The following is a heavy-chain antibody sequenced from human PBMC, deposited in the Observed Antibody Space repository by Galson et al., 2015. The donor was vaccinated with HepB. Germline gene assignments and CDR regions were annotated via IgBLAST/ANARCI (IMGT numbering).Heavy chain of an antibody. Sequence: CAISGDSVSNNSAAWTWIRQSPSRGLEWLGRAYYRSKWYNDYAVSVKSRITINPDTSKNQFSLQLNSVTPEDTALYYCARDPGYCSSTNCYAQDYWGQGILVTVSS. J-gene: IGHJ4*02. CDR1: GDSVSNNSAA. CDR2: AYYRSKWYN. CDR3: ARDPGYCSSTNCYAQDY. V-gene: IGHV6-1*01. D-gene: IGHD2-2*03.